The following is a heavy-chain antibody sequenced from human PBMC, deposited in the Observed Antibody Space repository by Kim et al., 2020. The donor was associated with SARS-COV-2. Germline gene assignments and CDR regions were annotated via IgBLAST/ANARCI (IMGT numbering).Heavy chain of an antibody. Sequence: DTLKGRFTISRANATNSLYLHMNSLRAEDTALYYCANDKHYRSGWNYFDYWGQGTLVTVSS. J-gene: IGHJ4*02. V-gene: IGHV3-9*01. D-gene: IGHD6-19*01. CDR3: ANDKHYRSGWNYFDY.